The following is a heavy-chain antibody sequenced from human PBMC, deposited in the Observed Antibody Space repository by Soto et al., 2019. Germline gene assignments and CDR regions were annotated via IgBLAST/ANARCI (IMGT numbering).Heavy chain of an antibody. Sequence: SETLSLTCAVYGGSFSGCYWSWIRQPPGKGLEWIGEINHSGSTNYNPSLKSRVTISVDTSKNQFSLKLSSVTAADTAVYYCARVTGRYYYYGMDVWGQGTTVTVSS. CDR3: ARVTGRYYYYGMDV. J-gene: IGHJ6*02. CDR2: INHSGST. V-gene: IGHV4-34*01. CDR1: GGSFSGCY.